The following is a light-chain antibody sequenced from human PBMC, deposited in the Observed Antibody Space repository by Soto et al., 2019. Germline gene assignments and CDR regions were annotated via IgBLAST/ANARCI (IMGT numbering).Light chain of an antibody. CDR3: QQYNNWPWG. Sequence: EIVMTQSPATLSVSPGERATLSCRASQSVSSNLAWYQQKPGQAPRLHIYGASTRATGIPARFSGSGSGTEFTLTISSLQSEDFAVYYCQQYNNWPWGFGQGTKVEIK. CDR1: QSVSSN. J-gene: IGKJ1*01. CDR2: GAS. V-gene: IGKV3-15*01.